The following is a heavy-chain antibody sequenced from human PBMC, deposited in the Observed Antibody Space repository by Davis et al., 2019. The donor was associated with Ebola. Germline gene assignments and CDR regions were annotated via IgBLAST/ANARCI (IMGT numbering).Heavy chain of an antibody. CDR1: GFTFSSYA. D-gene: IGHD6-13*01. CDR3: AKALYASSYDY. Sequence: PGGSLRLSCAASGFTFSSYALNWVRQAPGKGLEWVSDISGTLRSDDKTYYADSVKGRFTISRDDSKNTLFLQMNSLRAEDTAIYYCAKALYASSYDYWGQGTLVTVSS. J-gene: IGHJ4*02. V-gene: IGHV3-23*01. CDR2: ISGTLRSDDKT.